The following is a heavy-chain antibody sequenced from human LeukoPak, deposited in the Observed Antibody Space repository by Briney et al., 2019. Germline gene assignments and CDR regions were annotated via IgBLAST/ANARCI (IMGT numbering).Heavy chain of an antibody. J-gene: IGHJ1*01. CDR2: INPDGSTT. D-gene: IGHD6-19*01. V-gene: IGHV3-74*01. Sequence: GGSLRLSCAASGFTLSGYWIHWVRQAPGKGLVWVARINPDGSTTNYADSVKGRFTVSRDNAKNTLFLQMNSLRAEDTAVYYCAKGPGAAVAKRYIQHWGQGTLVTVSS. CDR1: GFTLSGYW. CDR3: AKGPGAAVAKRYIQH.